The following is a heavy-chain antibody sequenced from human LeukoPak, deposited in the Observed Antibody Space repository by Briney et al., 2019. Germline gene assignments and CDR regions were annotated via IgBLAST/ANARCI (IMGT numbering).Heavy chain of an antibody. Sequence: SETLSLTCTVSGGSISSYYWSWIRQPPGKGLEWIGEINHSGSTNYNPSLKSRVTISVDTSKNQFSLKLSSVTAADTAVYYCARAFYYGSGSYWPSKFDYWGQGTLVTVSS. J-gene: IGHJ4*02. CDR2: INHSGST. CDR1: GGSISSYY. CDR3: ARAFYYGSGSYWPSKFDY. D-gene: IGHD3-10*01. V-gene: IGHV4-34*01.